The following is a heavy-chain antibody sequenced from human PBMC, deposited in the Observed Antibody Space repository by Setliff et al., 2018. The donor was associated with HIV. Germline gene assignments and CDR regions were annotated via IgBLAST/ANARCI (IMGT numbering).Heavy chain of an antibody. CDR2: IHTRGSI. V-gene: IGHV4-4*09. CDR3: VRPPREEPQRNYKFDS. D-gene: IGHD1-7*01. J-gene: IGHJ4*02. Sequence: LSLTCSVSGVSINRTDHYWSWIRQSPGKGLEWIGYIHTRGSINYIPSLKTRATVSLDTSKNQFFLRLTSVTAADTAIYYCVRPPREEPQRNYKFDSWGQGMLVTVSS. CDR1: GVSINRTDHY.